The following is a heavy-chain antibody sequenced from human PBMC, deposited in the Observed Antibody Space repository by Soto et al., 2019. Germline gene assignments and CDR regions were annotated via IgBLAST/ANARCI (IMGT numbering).Heavy chain of an antibody. V-gene: IGHV3-33*01. CDR2: IWYDGSNK. Sequence: PGGSLRLSCAASGFTFSSYGMHWVRQAPGKGLEWVAVIWYDGSNKYYADSVKGRFTISRDNSKNTLYLQMNSLRAEDTAVYYCARRSSGWYFYYWGQGTLVTVSS. D-gene: IGHD6-19*01. CDR3: ARRSSGWYFYY. J-gene: IGHJ4*02. CDR1: GFTFSSYG.